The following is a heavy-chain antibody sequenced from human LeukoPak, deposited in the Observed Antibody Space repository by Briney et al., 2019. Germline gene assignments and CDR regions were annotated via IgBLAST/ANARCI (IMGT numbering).Heavy chain of an antibody. D-gene: IGHD3-22*01. Sequence: SQTLSLTCTVSGGSISSGDYYWRWIRQPPGKGLEWIGYIYYSGSTYYNPSLKSRVTISVDTSKNQFSLKLSSVTAADTAVYYCARGKEYYYDSSGYNYYFDYWGQGTLVTVSS. CDR3: ARGKEYYYDSSGYNYYFDY. CDR2: IYYSGST. J-gene: IGHJ4*02. V-gene: IGHV4-30-4*01. CDR1: GGSISSGDYY.